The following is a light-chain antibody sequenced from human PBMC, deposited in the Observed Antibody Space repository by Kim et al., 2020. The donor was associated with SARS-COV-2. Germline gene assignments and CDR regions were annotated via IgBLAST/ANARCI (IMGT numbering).Light chain of an antibody. J-gene: IGLJ3*02. CDR1: KLGDKY. V-gene: IGLV3-1*01. Sequence: SYELTQPPSVFVSPGQTASITCSGDKLGDKYACWYQQKPGQSPVLVIYQDSKRPSGIPERFSGSNSGNTATLTISGTQAMDEADYYCQAWDSSTAWVFGGGTKVTVL. CDR2: QDS. CDR3: QAWDSSTAWV.